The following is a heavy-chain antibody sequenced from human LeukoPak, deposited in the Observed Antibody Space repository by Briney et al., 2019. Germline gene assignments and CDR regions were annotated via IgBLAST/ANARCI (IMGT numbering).Heavy chain of an antibody. Sequence: GGSLRLSCAASGFTFINYWMHWVRQAPGKGLVWVSRINNDGSSTKYADSVKGRFTISRDNAKNTLYLQMNSLRAEDMAVYYCASNEGGSTVTGYYYYGMDVWGQGTTVTVSS. CDR2: INNDGSST. V-gene: IGHV3-74*03. CDR1: GFTFINYW. CDR3: ASNEGGSTVTGYYYYGMDV. D-gene: IGHD4-17*01. J-gene: IGHJ6*02.